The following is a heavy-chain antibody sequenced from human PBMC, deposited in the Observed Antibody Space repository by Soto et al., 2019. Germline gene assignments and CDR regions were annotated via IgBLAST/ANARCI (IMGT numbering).Heavy chain of an antibody. V-gene: IGHV4-34*02. CDR3: ARFPAYCIDGKNCPPGP. D-gene: IGHD2-21*01. CDR2: INHTTGT. J-gene: IGHJ5*02. Sequence: QVQLQQWGAGLVKPSETLSLTCAVSGGSFSGYYWNWIRQPPGKGLEWIGEINHTTGTSYNPALKSRLTISMDTSKNHFYLRLTSVTAADTAVYYCARFPAYCIDGKNCPPGPWGQGTLVTVSS. CDR1: GGSFSGYY.